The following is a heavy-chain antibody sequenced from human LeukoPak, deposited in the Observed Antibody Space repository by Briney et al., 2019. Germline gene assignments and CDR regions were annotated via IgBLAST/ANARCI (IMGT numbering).Heavy chain of an antibody. CDR3: ARVRVRRSYYYYGMDV. Sequence: GSVKVSCKASGYTFTGYYMHWVRQAPGQGLEWMGWINPNSGGTNYAQKFQGRVTMTRDTSISTAYMELSRLRSDDTAVYYCARVRVRRSYYYYGMDVWGQGTTVTVSS. J-gene: IGHJ6*02. CDR1: GYTFTGYY. V-gene: IGHV1-2*02. CDR2: INPNSGGT.